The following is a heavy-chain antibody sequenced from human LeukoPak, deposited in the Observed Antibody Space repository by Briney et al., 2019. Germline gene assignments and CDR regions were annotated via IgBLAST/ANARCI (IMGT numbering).Heavy chain of an antibody. Sequence: PSETLSLTCTVPGGSISSYYWSWIRQPPGKGLEWIGYIYYGGSTNYNPSLKSRVTISVDTSKNQFSLKLSSVTAADTAVYYCARVSVAGKREYYFDYSGQGTLVTVSS. V-gene: IGHV4-59*01. CDR1: GGSISSYY. CDR2: IYYGGST. D-gene: IGHD6-19*01. CDR3: ARVSVAGKREYYFDY. J-gene: IGHJ4*02.